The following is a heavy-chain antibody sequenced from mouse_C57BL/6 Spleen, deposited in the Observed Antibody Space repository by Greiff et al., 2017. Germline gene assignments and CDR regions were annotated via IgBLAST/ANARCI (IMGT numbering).Heavy chain of an antibody. CDR1: GYAFSSSW. J-gene: IGHJ1*03. CDR2: IYPGDGDT. Sequence: QVQLQQSGPELVKPGASVKISCKASGYAFSSSWMNWVKQRPGKGLEWIGRIYPGDGDTNYNGKFKGKATLTADKSSSTAYMQLSSLTSEDSAVYFCARERSPYWYFDVWGTGTTVTVSS. V-gene: IGHV1-82*01. CDR3: ARERSPYWYFDV.